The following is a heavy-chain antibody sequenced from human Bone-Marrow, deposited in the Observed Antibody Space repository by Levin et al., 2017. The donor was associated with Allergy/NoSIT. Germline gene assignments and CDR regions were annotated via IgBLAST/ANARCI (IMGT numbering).Heavy chain of an antibody. CDR1: GGSISSSSYY. J-gene: IGHJ4*02. D-gene: IGHD5-18*01. Sequence: SETLSLTCTVSGGSISSSSYYWGWIRQPPGKGLEWIGSIYYSGSTYYNPSLKSRVTISVDTSKNQFSLKLSSVTAADTAVYYCARGRTWIQLWDSAPDYWGQGTLVTVSS. CDR3: ARGRTWIQLWDSAPDY. V-gene: IGHV4-39*07. CDR2: IYYSGST.